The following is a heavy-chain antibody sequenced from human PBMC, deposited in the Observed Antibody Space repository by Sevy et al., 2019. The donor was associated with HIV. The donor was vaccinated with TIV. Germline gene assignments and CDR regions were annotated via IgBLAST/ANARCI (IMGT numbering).Heavy chain of an antibody. J-gene: IGHJ5*02. D-gene: IGHD3-3*01. Sequence: GSLRLSCAASGFTFSSYAMHWVRQAPGKGLEWVAVISYDGSNKYYADSVKGRFTISRDNSKNTLYLQMNSLRAEDTAVYYCARDRGISPYYYDFWSGYFNWFDPWGQGTLVTVSS. V-gene: IGHV3-30*04. CDR1: GFTFSSYA. CDR3: ARDRGISPYYYDFWSGYFNWFDP. CDR2: ISYDGSNK.